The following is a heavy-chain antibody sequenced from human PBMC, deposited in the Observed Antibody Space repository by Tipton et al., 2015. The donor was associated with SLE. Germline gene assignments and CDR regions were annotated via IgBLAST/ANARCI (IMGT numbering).Heavy chain of an antibody. CDR1: GGSFSGYY. V-gene: IGHV4-34*01. D-gene: IGHD3-3*01. J-gene: IGHJ6*03. CDR2: INHSGST. Sequence: LRLSCAVYGGSFSGYYWSWIRQPPGKGLEWIGEINHSGSTNYNPSLKSRVTISVDTSKNQFSLKPSSVTAADTAVYYCARVRPPLSIFGVVKGTDYYYMDVWGKGTTVTVSS. CDR3: ARVRPPLSIFGVVKGTDYYYMDV.